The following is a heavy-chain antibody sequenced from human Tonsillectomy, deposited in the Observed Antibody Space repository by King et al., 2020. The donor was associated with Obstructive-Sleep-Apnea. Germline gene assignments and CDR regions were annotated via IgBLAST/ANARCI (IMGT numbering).Heavy chain of an antibody. Sequence: VQLVESGGGLVQPGGSLRLSCAASGFSFTNYAMSWVRQAPGKGLEWVSVISASGDNSYYPDSVKGRFAVSRDSAKNTRYLQMNSLSAEDTAIYYCGKDPAYSDRSGDYSVAYYFDSWGQGTLVTVSS. V-gene: IGHV3-23*04. CDR3: GKDPAYSDRSGDYSVAYYFDS. D-gene: IGHD3-22*01. CDR2: ISASGDNS. J-gene: IGHJ4*02. CDR1: GFSFTNYA.